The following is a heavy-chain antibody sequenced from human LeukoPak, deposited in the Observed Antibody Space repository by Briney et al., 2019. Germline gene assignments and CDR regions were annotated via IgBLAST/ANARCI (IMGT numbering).Heavy chain of an antibody. Sequence: PGGSLTLSCAASGFTFSKYWMLGLRHAPGKGLESVSRKNTDGTVTTYADSAKGRFTVSRDKADNTMFLQMNSVRDEDTAVYYCATKQWLAPPPDSWGQGTPVTVSS. J-gene: IGHJ4*02. CDR3: ATKQWLAPPPDS. CDR2: KNTDGTVT. D-gene: IGHD6-19*01. CDR1: GFTFSKYW. V-gene: IGHV3-74*01.